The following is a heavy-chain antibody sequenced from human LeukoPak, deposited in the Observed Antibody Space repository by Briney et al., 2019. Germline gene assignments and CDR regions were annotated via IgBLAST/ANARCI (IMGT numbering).Heavy chain of an antibody. Sequence: GGSLRLSCVASGFTFSNFGMHWVRQAPGKGLEWLAIIWFDGSNIYYADSVKGRFTISRDNSKNTLFLQMNSLRADDTAVYYCASEYGDYSFDYWGQGTLVTVSS. J-gene: IGHJ4*02. D-gene: IGHD4-17*01. CDR2: IWFDGSNI. V-gene: IGHV3-33*01. CDR1: GFTFSNFG. CDR3: ASEYGDYSFDY.